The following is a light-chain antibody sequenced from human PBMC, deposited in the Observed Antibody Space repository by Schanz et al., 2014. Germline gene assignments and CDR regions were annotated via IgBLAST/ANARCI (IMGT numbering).Light chain of an antibody. CDR3: ASWDDSLNARV. CDR2: EVT. J-gene: IGLJ3*02. V-gene: IGLV2-14*01. Sequence: QSALTQPASVSGSPGQSITISCTATGSADGAFTYVSWYQQHPGKAPKLMIYEVTKRPSGVPDRFSGSKSGNTASLTISGLQAEDEADYYCASWDDSLNARVFGGGTKLTVL. CDR1: GSADGAFTY.